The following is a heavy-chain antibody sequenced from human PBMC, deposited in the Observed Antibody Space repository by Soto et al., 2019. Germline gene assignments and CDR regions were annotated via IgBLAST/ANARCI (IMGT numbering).Heavy chain of an antibody. J-gene: IGHJ6*01. CDR1: GFTFSSYD. D-gene: IGHD3-3*01. Sequence: PGGSLRLSCAASGFTFSSYDMHWVRQATGKGLEWVSAIGTAGDTYYPGSVKGRFTISRENAKNSLYLQMNSLRAVDTAVYYCARARYHFWRGYSNYGMGGWQKGTRVTAAS. CDR3: ARARYHFWRGYSNYGMGG. V-gene: IGHV3-13*01. CDR2: IGTAGDT.